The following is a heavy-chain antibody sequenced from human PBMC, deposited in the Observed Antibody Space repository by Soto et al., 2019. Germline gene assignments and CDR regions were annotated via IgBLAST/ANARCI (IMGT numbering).Heavy chain of an antibody. D-gene: IGHD1-26*01. CDR1: GFTFRNYG. J-gene: IGHJ4*02. CDR2: IWYDGSNK. V-gene: IGHV3-33*01. Sequence: GGSLRLSCAMSGFTFRNYGTQWVRQSPGKGLEWVALIWYDGSNKYYADSVKGRFTISRDNSKNTLYLQMNSLRGEDTAVYYCARDLGDSHGSPFDYWGQGT. CDR3: ARDLGDSHGSPFDY.